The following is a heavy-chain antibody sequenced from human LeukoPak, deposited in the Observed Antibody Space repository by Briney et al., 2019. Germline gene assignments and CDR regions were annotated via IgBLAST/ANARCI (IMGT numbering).Heavy chain of an antibody. V-gene: IGHV1-46*01. D-gene: IGHD6-25*01. Sequence: ASVKVSCKASGYTFTSYYMHWVRQAPGQGLEWMGVISPSGGGATYEQKFQGRVAMTTDMSTTVYMELRSLRSVDTAMYYCARSPPGYYYFDYWDQGTLVTVSS. CDR1: GYTFTSYY. J-gene: IGHJ4*02. CDR2: ISPSGGGA. CDR3: ARSPPGYYYFDY.